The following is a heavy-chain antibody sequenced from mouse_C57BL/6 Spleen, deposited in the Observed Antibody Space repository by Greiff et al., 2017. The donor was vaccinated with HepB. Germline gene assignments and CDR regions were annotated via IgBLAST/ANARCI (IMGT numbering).Heavy chain of an antibody. CDR1: GYTFTSYW. Sequence: QVQLQQPGAELVKPGASVKMSCKASGYTFTSYWITWVKQRPGQGLEWIGDIYPGSGSTNYNEKFKSKATLTVDTSSSTAYMQLSSLTSEDSAVYYCARRDRNYADFDDWGQGTTLTVSS. V-gene: IGHV1-55*01. D-gene: IGHD2-1*01. CDR3: ARRDRNYADFDD. CDR2: IYPGSGST. J-gene: IGHJ2*01.